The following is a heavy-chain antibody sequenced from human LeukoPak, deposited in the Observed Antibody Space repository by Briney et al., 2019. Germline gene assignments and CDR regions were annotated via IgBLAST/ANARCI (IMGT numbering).Heavy chain of an antibody. D-gene: IGHD2-2*01. CDR1: GGSISSYY. CDR2: IYYSGST. CDR3: ARHHCSSTSCYANYYYMDV. Sequence: SETLSLTCTVSGGSISSYYWSWIRQPPGKGLEWIGYIYYSGSTNYNPSLKSRVTISVDTSKNQFSRKLSSVTAADTAVYYCARHHCSSTSCYANYYYMDVWGKGTTVTVSS. V-gene: IGHV4-59*08. J-gene: IGHJ6*03.